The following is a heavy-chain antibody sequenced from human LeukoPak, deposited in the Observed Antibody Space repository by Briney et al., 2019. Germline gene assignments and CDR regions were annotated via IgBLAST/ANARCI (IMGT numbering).Heavy chain of an antibody. CDR1: GFTFSSYW. J-gene: IGHJ4*02. V-gene: IGHV3-7*01. CDR2: IKQDGSEK. D-gene: IGHD3-10*01. CDR3: ARLGGFGEKSFDY. Sequence: PGGSLRLSCAASGFTFSSYWMSWVRQAPGKGLEWVANIKQDGSEKYYVDSVKGRFTISRDNAKNSLYLQMNSLRAEDTAVYYCARLGGFGEKSFDYWGQGTLVTVS.